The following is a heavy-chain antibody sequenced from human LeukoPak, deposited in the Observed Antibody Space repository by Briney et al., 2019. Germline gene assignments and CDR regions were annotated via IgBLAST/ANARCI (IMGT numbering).Heavy chain of an antibody. J-gene: IGHJ6*04. Sequence: PGGSLRLSCAASGFTFSSYAMSWVRQAPGKGLEWVSAISGSGGSTYYADSVKGRFTISRDNSKNTLYLQMSSLRAEDTAVYYCAREVVVVTAKEMDVWGKGTTVTVSS. CDR3: AREVVVVTAKEMDV. V-gene: IGHV3-23*01. CDR2: ISGSGGST. D-gene: IGHD2-21*02. CDR1: GFTFSSYA.